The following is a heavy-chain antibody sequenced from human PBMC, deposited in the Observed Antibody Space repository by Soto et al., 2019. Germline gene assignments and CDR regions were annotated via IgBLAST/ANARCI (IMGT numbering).Heavy chain of an antibody. Sequence: LRLSCEVSGFTFSMYSMSWVRQSPGKGLEWVAKIPQDGVDGHYADSVKGRFIISRDNGKNSLHLQLNNLRAEDTAVYYCARDHLILPAHDFFYGSDVWGRGATVTVS. CDR2: IPQDGVDG. D-gene: IGHD2-21*02. J-gene: IGHJ6*02. CDR3: ARDHLILPAHDFFYGSDV. V-gene: IGHV3-7*03. CDR1: GFTFSMYS.